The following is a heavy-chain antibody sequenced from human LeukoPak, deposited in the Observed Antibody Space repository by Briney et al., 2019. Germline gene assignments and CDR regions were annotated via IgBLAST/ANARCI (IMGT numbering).Heavy chain of an antibody. CDR2: INSDGSST. Sequence: GGSLRLSCAASRFTLSSYWMHWVRQAPGKGLVWVARINSDGSSTRYADSVKGRFTISRDNAKNTLYLQMNSLRGEDTAVYYCARGYDYDSSAYPGGYYGMDVWGQGTTVTVSS. CDR3: ARGYDYDSSAYPGGYYGMDV. V-gene: IGHV3-74*01. J-gene: IGHJ6*02. CDR1: RFTLSSYW. D-gene: IGHD3-22*01.